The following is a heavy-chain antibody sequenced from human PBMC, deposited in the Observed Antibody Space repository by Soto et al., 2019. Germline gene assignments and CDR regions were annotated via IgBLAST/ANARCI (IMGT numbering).Heavy chain of an antibody. CDR3: ASGGTTVNSRIDF. V-gene: IGHV1-69*01. Sequence: QVQVVQSGAEVKKPGSSVMVSCKASGGTSSSYAITWLRQAPGQGLEWMGWIIPILDTTDYAQKFQCRVTSTANESTRIVSLELSSMASDDTAVYYWASGGTTVNSRIDFWGQGTLVTVSS. CDR2: IIPILDTT. J-gene: IGHJ4*01. D-gene: IGHD4-4*01. CDR1: GGTSSSYA.